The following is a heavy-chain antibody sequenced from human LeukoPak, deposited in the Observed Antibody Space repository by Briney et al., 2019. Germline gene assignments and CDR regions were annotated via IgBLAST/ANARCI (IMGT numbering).Heavy chain of an antibody. CDR2: ISYDGNNK. CDR3: AKESGISIAVAGLFDY. Sequence: GGSLRLSCAASGFTFSSYGMHWVRQAPGKGLEWVAVISYDGNNKYYADSVKGRFTISRDNIKKTLYLQMNSLRAEDTAVYYCAKESGISIAVAGLFDYWGQGTLVTVSA. J-gene: IGHJ4*02. V-gene: IGHV3-30*18. D-gene: IGHD6-19*01. CDR1: GFTFSSYG.